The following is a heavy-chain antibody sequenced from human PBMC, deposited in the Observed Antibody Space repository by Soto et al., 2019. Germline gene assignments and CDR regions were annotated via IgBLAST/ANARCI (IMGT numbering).Heavy chain of an antibody. Sequence: QLQLQESGSGLVKPSQTLSLTCAVSGGCISSGGYSWSWIRQPPGKGLEWIGYIYHSGSTYDNSSLKSRVNISVNRTKNQFSLKLSTVPAADTAVYYCASAGGMGSVAADYGGQGTLGTVSS. CDR2: IYHSGST. V-gene: IGHV4-30-2*01. CDR1: GGCISSGGYS. J-gene: IGHJ4*02. CDR3: ASAGGMGSVAADY. D-gene: IGHD6-19*01.